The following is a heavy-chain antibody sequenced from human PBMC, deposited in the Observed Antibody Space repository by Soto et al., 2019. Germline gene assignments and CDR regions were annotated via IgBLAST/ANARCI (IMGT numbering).Heavy chain of an antibody. Sequence: PGGSLRLSCAASGFTFNNYGMGWVRQAPEKGLEWVSSISDNGATTYYAESVRGRFTVSRDNSKDTLFLQMNSLRVEDTAFYYCAKVLPYTNGKGYFERWGQGTLVTVSS. CDR2: ISDNGATT. CDR3: AKVLPYTNGKGYFER. D-gene: IGHD6-19*01. J-gene: IGHJ4*02. V-gene: IGHV3-23*01. CDR1: GFTFNNYG.